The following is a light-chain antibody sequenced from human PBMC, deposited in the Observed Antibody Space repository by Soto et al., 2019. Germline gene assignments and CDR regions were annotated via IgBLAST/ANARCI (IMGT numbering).Light chain of an antibody. CDR2: DAS. J-gene: IGKJ4*01. Sequence: EIVLTQSPATLSLSPGERATLSCRASQSVSSYLAWYQQKPGQAPRLLIYDASNRATGIPARFSGSGSGTDFTLTISSLEPEDFAVYYCQQPEKLTFGGGTKVEIK. V-gene: IGKV3-11*01. CDR3: QQPEKLT. CDR1: QSVSSY.